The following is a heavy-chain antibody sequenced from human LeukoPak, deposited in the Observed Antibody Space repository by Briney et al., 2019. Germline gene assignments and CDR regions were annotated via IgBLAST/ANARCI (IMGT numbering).Heavy chain of an antibody. CDR1: GYTFTSYA. V-gene: IGHV7-4-1*02. CDR3: ARAMNRSGDYLGFDP. CDR2: INTNTGNP. Sequence: ASVKVSCKASGYTFTSYAMKWVRQAPGQGLEWMGWINTNTGNPTYAQGFTGPFLFSLDTSVSTAYLQISSLKAEDTAVYYCARAMNRSGDYLGFDPWGLGIVVTVSS. J-gene: IGHJ5*02. D-gene: IGHD3-3*01.